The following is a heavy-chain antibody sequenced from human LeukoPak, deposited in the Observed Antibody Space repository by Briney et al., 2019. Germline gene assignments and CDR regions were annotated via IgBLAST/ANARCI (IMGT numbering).Heavy chain of an antibody. CDR3: ARHSQQLLGANKRYYFDY. CDR2: INHSGST. J-gene: IGHJ4*02. CDR1: GGSFSGYY. Sequence: SETLSLTCAVYGGSFSGYYWSWIRQPPGKGLEWIGEINHSGSTNYNPSLKSRVTISVDTSKNQFSLKLSSVTAADTAVYYCARHSQQLLGANKRYYFDYWGQGTLVTVSS. V-gene: IGHV4-34*01. D-gene: IGHD2-2*01.